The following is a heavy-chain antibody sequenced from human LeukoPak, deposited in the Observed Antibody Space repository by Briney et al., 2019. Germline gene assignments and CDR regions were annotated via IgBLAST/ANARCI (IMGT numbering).Heavy chain of an antibody. CDR3: ARDPGAPVRAFDI. D-gene: IGHD3-10*01. CDR1: RDTFTRCA. V-gene: IGHV1-69*01. Sequence: SVKVSCKASRDTFTRCALSWVRQAPGQGLEWMGGIIPIDGTANFGQKFQGRVTITADESTSTAYMELSSLRSEDTAIYYCARDPGAPVRAFDIWGQGTMVTVSS. CDR2: IIPIDGTA. J-gene: IGHJ3*02.